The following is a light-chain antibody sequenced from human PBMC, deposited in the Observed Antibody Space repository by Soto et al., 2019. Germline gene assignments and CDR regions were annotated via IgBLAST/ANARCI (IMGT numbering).Light chain of an antibody. J-gene: IGKJ3*01. Sequence: EIVLTQSPGTLSLSPVERATLSCRTSQSISSSYLAWYQQKPGQAPRLLIYGASSRATGIPDRFSGSRSGTDVTLTISRLEPEDFAVYYCQQYGSSPFTFGPGTKVDIK. V-gene: IGKV3-20*01. CDR3: QQYGSSPFT. CDR2: GAS. CDR1: QSISSSY.